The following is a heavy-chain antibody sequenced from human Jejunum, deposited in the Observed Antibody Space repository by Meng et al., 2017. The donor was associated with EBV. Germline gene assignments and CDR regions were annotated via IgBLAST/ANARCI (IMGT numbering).Heavy chain of an antibody. Sequence: QVQLVESGGGVVQLGRARRLPCAASGFTFKDHAMHWVRQAPGKGLEWVAVISYDEINIFYADSVKGRFTISRDNSQNTLYLQMTSLRLEDTAVYYWARRSSPFRPAAPLDYWGQGTLVTVSS. CDR3: ARRSSPFRPAAPLDY. J-gene: IGHJ4*02. D-gene: IGHD6-25*01. V-gene: IGHV3-30-3*01. CDR1: GFTFKDHA. CDR2: ISYDEINI.